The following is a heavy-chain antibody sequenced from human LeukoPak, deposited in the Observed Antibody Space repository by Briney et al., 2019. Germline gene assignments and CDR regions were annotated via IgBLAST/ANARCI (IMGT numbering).Heavy chain of an antibody. J-gene: IGHJ4*02. CDR2: IKKDGSTT. CDR1: GFTFSSYW. D-gene: IGHD2-2*01. Sequence: GGSLRLSCAASGFTFSSYWMHWVRQAPGKGLVWVSRIKKDGSTTDYADSVKGRFTISRDNARNTLYLRMNSLRAEDTAVYYCATFCTSSTCALDFWGQGTLVTVSS. CDR3: ATFCTSSTCALDF. V-gene: IGHV3-74*01.